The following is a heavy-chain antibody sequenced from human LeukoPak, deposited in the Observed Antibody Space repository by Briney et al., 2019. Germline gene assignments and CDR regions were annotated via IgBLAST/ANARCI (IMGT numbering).Heavy chain of an antibody. D-gene: IGHD1-1*01. Sequence: AAVKVSCKASGYTFTGYNIHWVRQAPGQGLEWMGWINPHSGGTKSSQKFQGRVTIATDTSITTAYMELCSVRVDDTDADYFVRESALAGATTCFDSWGAGTLVTVSS. CDR1: GYTFTGYN. CDR2: INPHSGGT. J-gene: IGHJ4*02. V-gene: IGHV1-2*02. CDR3: VRESALAGATTCFDS.